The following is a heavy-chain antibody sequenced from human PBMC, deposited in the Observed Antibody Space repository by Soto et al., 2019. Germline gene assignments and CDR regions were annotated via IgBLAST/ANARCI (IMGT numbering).Heavy chain of an antibody. J-gene: IGHJ3*02. CDR3: ASVYGDYAFDI. CDR2: IYYSGST. D-gene: IGHD4-17*01. V-gene: IGHV4-59*01. Sequence: PSETLSLTCTVSGGSISSYYWSWIRQPPGKGLEWTGYIYYSGSTNYNPSLKSRVTISVDTSKNQFSLKLSSVTAADTAVYYCASVYGDYAFDIWGQGTMVTVSS. CDR1: GGSISSYY.